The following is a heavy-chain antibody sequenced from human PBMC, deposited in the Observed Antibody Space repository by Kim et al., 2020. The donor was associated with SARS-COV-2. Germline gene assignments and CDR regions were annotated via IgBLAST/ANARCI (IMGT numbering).Heavy chain of an antibody. D-gene: IGHD6-19*01. CDR2: ISSSGSTI. J-gene: IGHJ6*02. CDR3: ARDHRDSSGWNYYYYYGMDV. CDR1: GFTFSSYE. Sequence: GGSLRLSCAASGFTFSSYEMNWVRQAPGKGLEWVSYISSSGSTIYYADSVKGRFTISRDNAKNSLYLQMNSLRAEDTAVYYCARDHRDSSGWNYYYYYGMDVWGQGTTVTVSS. V-gene: IGHV3-48*03.